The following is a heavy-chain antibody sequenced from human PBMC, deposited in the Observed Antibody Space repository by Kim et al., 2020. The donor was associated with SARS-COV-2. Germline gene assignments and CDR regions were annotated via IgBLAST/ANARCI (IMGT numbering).Heavy chain of an antibody. V-gene: IGHV4-31*03. Sequence: SETLSLTCTVSGGSISSGGYYWSWIRQHPGKGLEWIGYIYYSGSTYYNPSLKSRVTISVDTSKNQFSLKLSSVTAADTAVYYCARSPQSWVVVTHFDYWGQGTLVTGSS. J-gene: IGHJ4*02. CDR2: IYYSGST. CDR1: GGSISSGGYY. D-gene: IGHD3-22*01. CDR3: ARSPQSWVVVTHFDY.